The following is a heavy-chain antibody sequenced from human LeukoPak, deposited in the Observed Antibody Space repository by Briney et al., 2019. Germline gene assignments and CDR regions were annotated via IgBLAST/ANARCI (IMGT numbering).Heavy chain of an antibody. CDR1: GGTISRYY. V-gene: IGHV4-59*01. D-gene: IGHD1-26*01. CDR2: IDDSGST. J-gene: IGHJ3*02. Sequence: PSGTLSLTCTVAGGTISRYYWSWIRQPPGKGLEWIAYIDDSGSTNYNPSLKSRLTISVDASKNQFSLKLSSVTAADTAVYYCARDRRRELVHAFDIWGQGTMVTVSS. CDR3: ARDRRRELVHAFDI.